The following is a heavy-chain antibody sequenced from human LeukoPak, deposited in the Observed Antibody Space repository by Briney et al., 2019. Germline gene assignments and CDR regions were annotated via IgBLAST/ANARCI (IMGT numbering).Heavy chain of an antibody. CDR2: ISGRGGST. D-gene: IGHD6-13*01. Sequence: PGGSLRLSCAASGFSFGSYAMSWVRQAPGKGLEWVSAISGRGGSTYYADSVKGRFTISRDNSKNTLYLQMNSLRAEDTAVYYCAKVETAAAATLRGFDYWGQGTLVTVSS. CDR1: GFSFGSYA. V-gene: IGHV3-23*01. CDR3: AKVETAAAATLRGFDY. J-gene: IGHJ4*02.